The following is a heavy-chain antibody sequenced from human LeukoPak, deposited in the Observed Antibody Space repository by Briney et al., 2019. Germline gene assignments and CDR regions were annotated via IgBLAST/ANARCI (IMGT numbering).Heavy chain of an antibody. D-gene: IGHD1-26*01. CDR3: AREASIVGATFHLDY. Sequence: GASVKVSCKASGYTFTGYYLHWVRQAPGQGLEWMGWINPNSGGTNYAQNFQGRVTMTRDTSISTAYMELSRLRSDDTAVYYCAREASIVGATFHLDYWGQGTLVTVSS. V-gene: IGHV1-2*02. CDR1: GYTFTGYY. J-gene: IGHJ4*02. CDR2: INPNSGGT.